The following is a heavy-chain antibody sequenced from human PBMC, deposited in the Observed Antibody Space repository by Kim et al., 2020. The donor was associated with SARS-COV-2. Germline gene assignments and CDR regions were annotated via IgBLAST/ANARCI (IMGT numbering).Heavy chain of an antibody. V-gene: IGHV1-24*01. CDR2: FDPEDGET. J-gene: IGHJ5*02. Sequence: ASVKVSCKVSGYTLTELSMHWVRQAPGKGLEWMGGFDPEDGETIYAQKFQGRVTMTEDTSTDTAYMELSSLRSEDTAVNYCATASPGGYYYDSSGPNPNWFDPWGQGTLVTVSS. CDR3: ATASPGGYYYDSSGPNPNWFDP. CDR1: GYTLTELS. D-gene: IGHD3-22*01.